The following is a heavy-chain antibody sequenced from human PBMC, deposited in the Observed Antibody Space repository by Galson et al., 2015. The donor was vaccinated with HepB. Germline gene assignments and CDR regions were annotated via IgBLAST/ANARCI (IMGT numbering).Heavy chain of an antibody. J-gene: IGHJ2*01. CDR2: ISFTSSTI. D-gene: IGHD3-10*01. Sequence: SLRLSCAASGFSFTDFSMNWVRQAPGKGLEWVSYISFTSSTIYYADSVRGRFTISRDDVRRSLYLEMNSLRADDTAVYYCARDSGHYYNNRGNWYIDLWGRGTLVTVSS. CDR3: ARDSGHYYNNRGNWYIDL. V-gene: IGHV3-48*01. CDR1: GFSFTDFS.